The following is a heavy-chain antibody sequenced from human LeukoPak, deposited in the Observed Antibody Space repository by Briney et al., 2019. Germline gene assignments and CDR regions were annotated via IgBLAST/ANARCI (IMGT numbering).Heavy chain of an antibody. V-gene: IGHV4-4*02. CDR1: GGSISSSNW. Sequence: PSETLSLTCAVSGGSISSSNWWSWVRQPPGKGLEWIGEIYHTGNTNYNPSLNSRVSISLDRSKNQFSLRLTSVTAADTAVYFCARDANGSDLHYYHMDVWGKGTSVTVSS. J-gene: IGHJ6*03. CDR3: ARDANGSDLHYYHMDV. CDR2: IYHTGNT. D-gene: IGHD6-25*01.